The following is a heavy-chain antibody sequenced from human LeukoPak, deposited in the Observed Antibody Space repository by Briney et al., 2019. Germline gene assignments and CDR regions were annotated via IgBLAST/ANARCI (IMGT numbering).Heavy chain of an antibody. D-gene: IGHD3-10*01. Sequence: GASVKVSCKASGYTFTSYYMHWVRQAPGQGLEWMGIINPSGGSTSYAQKLQGRVTMTRDTSTSTVYMELSSLRSEDTAVYYCARGDYAYYYGSGSYYNVGWFDPWGQGTLVTVSS. J-gene: IGHJ5*02. CDR2: INPSGGST. CDR1: GYTFTSYY. V-gene: IGHV1-46*01. CDR3: ARGDYAYYYGSGSYYNVGWFDP.